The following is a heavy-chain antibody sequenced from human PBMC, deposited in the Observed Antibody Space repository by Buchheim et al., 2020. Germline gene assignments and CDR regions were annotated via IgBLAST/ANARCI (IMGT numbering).Heavy chain of an antibody. CDR2: IYGNDDP. Sequence: EAKLVESGGGLVQPGGSLRLSCAASGFSVSSNYMNWVRQPPGKGLEWVSLIYGNDDPKYTDSAKGRFTISRDDSQNIVFLHMSRLRVEDTAVYYCARDTSSPARADWWGRGTL. CDR1: GFSVSSNY. V-gene: IGHV3-66*01. D-gene: IGHD3/OR15-3a*01. CDR3: ARDTSSPARADW. J-gene: IGHJ4*02.